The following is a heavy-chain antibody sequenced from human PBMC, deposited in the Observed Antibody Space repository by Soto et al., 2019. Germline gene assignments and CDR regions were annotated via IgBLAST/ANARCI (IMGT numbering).Heavy chain of an antibody. CDR1: GGSISSSNW. D-gene: IGHD2-15*01. CDR2: IYHSGST. J-gene: IGHJ5*02. CDR3: ASLMILPVVNWFDP. Sequence: SETLSLTCAVSGGSISSSNWWSWVRQPPGKGLEWIGEIYHSGSTNYNPSLKSRVTISVDESKNQFSLKLSSVTAADTAVYYCASLMILPVVNWFDPWGQGTLVTVSS. V-gene: IGHV4-4*02.